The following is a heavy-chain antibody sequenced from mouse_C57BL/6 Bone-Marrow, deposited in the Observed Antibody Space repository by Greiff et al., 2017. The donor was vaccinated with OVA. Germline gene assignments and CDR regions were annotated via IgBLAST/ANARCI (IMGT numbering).Heavy chain of an antibody. Sequence: QVQLQQPGAGLVQPGASVKLSCKASGYTFTSYWITWVHQRPGQGLEWIGDIYPGSGSSNYNEKFTSKGTLTVDTTSSTAYMQISSLTTEDSAVYYCAREGTTVDLYYAMDYWGQGTSVTVSS. D-gene: IGHD1-1*01. J-gene: IGHJ4*01. V-gene: IGHV1-55*01. CDR1: GYTFTSYW. CDR2: IYPGSGSS. CDR3: AREGTTVDLYYAMDY.